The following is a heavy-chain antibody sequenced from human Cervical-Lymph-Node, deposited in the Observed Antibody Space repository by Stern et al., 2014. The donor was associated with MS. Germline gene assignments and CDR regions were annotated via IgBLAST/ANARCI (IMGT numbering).Heavy chain of an antibody. D-gene: IGHD5-18*01. CDR2: INPNSGGT. Sequence: VQLVESGAEVKKPGASVKVSCKASGYTFTGYYMHWVRQAPGQGLEWLGWINPNSGGTNYAQKFQGWVTMTRDTSISTAYMELSRLRSDDTAVYYCARASGDTAMVPLDYWGHGTLFTVSS. CDR1: GYTFTGYY. V-gene: IGHV1-2*04. CDR3: ARASGDTAMVPLDY. J-gene: IGHJ4*01.